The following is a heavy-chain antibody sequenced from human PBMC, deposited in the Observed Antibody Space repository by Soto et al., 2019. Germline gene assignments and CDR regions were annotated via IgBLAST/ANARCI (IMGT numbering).Heavy chain of an antibody. CDR3: AGTSAAGNYSYGMDV. J-gene: IGHJ6*02. Sequence: VQLVQSGAEVKKPGESLKISCKGSGYIFTSYWIGWVRQMPGKGLEWMGIIYPGDSDTRYSPSFQGQVTISADKSIRTAYLQWSSLKASDTAMYYCAGTSAAGNYSYGMDVWGQGTTVTVSS. CDR2: IYPGDSDT. V-gene: IGHV5-51*01. CDR1: GYIFTSYW. D-gene: IGHD6-13*01.